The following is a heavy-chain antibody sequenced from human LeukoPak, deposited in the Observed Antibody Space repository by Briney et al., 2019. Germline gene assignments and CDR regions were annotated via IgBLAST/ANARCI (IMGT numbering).Heavy chain of an antibody. CDR1: GLTFNNAW. CDR3: TTNPAGSSVWYSGGPLDY. D-gene: IGHD6-19*01. J-gene: IGHJ4*02. CDR2: IKSKTDGETT. Sequence: KPGGSLRLSCAASGLTFNNAWMIWVRQAPGKGPEWVGRIKSKTDGETTDYAAPVKGRFTISRDDSKNTLYLQMNNLKTEDTAVYYCTTNPAGSSVWYSGGPLDYWGQGTLVTVSS. V-gene: IGHV3-15*07.